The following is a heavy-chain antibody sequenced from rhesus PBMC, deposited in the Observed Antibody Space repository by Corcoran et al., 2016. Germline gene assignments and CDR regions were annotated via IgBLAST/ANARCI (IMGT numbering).Heavy chain of an antibody. CDR1: GGSISDSYR. CDR3: ARDPYSGYSYAYFDY. J-gene: IGHJ4*01. Sequence: QVQLQESGPGVVKPSETLSLTCAVSGGSISDSYRWSWIRQPPGKGLEWIGYIYGSSTSTNYNPSLKSRVTSSKDTSKNQFSLKLSSVTAADTAVYYCARDPYSGYSYAYFDYWGQGVLVTVSS. D-gene: IGHD5-24*01. V-gene: IGHV4S10*01. CDR2: IYGSSTST.